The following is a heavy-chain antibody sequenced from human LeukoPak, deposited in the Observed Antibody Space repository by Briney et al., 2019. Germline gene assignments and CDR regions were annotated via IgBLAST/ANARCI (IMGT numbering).Heavy chain of an antibody. V-gene: IGHV3-30*18. D-gene: IGHD4-17*01. Sequence: PGGSLRLSCAASGFTFSSYGMHWVRQAPGKGLEWVAVISYDGSNKYYADSVKGRFTISRDNSKNTLYLQMNSLRAEDTAVYYCAKESYGDYLDYGGQGTLVTVSS. CDR3: AKESYGDYLDY. CDR1: GFTFSSYG. CDR2: ISYDGSNK. J-gene: IGHJ4*02.